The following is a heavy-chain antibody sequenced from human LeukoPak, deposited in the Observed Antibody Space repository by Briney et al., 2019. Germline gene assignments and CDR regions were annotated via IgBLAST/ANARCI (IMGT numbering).Heavy chain of an antibody. J-gene: IGHJ6*03. CDR1: GYTFTGYY. CDR2: MNPNSGNT. V-gene: IGHV1-8*03. Sequence: ASVKVSCKASGYTFTGYYMHWVRQAPGQGLEWMGWMNPNSGNTGYAQKFQGRVTFTRNTSISTAYMDLSSLRSKDTAVYYCARRAVAYYYYYYMDVWGKGTTVTVSS. D-gene: IGHD6-19*01. CDR3: ARRAVAYYYYYYMDV.